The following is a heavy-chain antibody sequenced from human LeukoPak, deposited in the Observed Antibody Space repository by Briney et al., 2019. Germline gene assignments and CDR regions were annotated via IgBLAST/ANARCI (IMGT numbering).Heavy chain of an antibody. CDR2: ISGSGGST. J-gene: IGHJ4*02. CDR3: AKDSGAYYYDSSGYYRELYYFDY. V-gene: IGHV3-23*01. CDR1: GFTFSSYA. D-gene: IGHD3-22*01. Sequence: GGSLRLSCAASGFTFSSYAMSWVRQAPGKGLEWVSAISGSGGSTYYADSVKGRFTISRDNSKNTLYLQMNSLRAEDTAVYYCAKDSGAYYYDSSGYYRELYYFDYWGQGTLVTVSS.